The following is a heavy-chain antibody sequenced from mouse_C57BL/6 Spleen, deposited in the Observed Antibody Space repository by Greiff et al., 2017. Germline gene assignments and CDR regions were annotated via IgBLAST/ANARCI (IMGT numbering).Heavy chain of an antibody. J-gene: IGHJ3*01. CDR3: ARGRLSFAY. CDR1: GFTFSDYG. CDR2: ISSGSSTI. V-gene: IGHV5-17*01. Sequence: EVKLVESGGGLVKPGGSVKLSCAASGFTFSDYGMHWVRQAPEKGLEWVAYISSGSSTIYYADTVKGRFTISRDNAKNTLFLQMTSLRSEDTAMYYCARGRLSFAYWGQGTLVTVSA.